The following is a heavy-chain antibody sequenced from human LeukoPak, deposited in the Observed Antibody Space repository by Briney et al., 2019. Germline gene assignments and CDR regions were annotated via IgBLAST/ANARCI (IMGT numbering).Heavy chain of an antibody. CDR2: IYHSGST. J-gene: IGHJ6*02. CDR3: ARDSSSWYRTHNRSYYYGMDV. V-gene: IGHV4-4*02. D-gene: IGHD6-13*01. Sequence: PSETLSLTCAVSGGSISSSNWWSWVRQPPGKGLEWIGEIYHSGSTNYNPSLKSRVTISVDTSKNQFSLKLSSVTAADTAVYYCARDSSSWYRTHNRSYYYGMDVWGQGTTVTVSS. CDR1: GGSISSSNW.